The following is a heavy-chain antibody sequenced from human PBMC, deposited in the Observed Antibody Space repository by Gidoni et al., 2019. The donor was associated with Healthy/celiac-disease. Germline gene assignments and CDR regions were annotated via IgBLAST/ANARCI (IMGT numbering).Heavy chain of an antibody. J-gene: IGHJ2*01. CDR2: IYYSGST. CDR3: ARGRGDFHWYFDL. Sequence: QLQLQESGPGLVKPSETRSRTCTVSGGSISSSSYYWGWIRQPPGKGLEWIGSIYYSGSTYYNPSLQRRVPISVDTSKNQFSLKLSSVTAADTAVYYCARGRGDFHWYFDLWGRGTLVTVSS. D-gene: IGHD3-10*01. CDR1: GGSISSSSYY. V-gene: IGHV4-39*01.